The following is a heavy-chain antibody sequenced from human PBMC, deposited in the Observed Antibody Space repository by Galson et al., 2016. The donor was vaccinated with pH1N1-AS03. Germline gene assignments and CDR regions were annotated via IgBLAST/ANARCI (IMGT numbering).Heavy chain of an antibody. CDR1: GGIFSNYA. J-gene: IGHJ3*02. CDR3: ATVNAEMDDAFDI. CDR2: IIPMLGTA. D-gene: IGHD5-24*01. Sequence: SVKVSCKASGGIFSNYAISWVRQAPGQGLEWMGGIIPMLGTANYAQKFQGRFTTSRDNSQNTLFLHMNSLRAEDTALYYCATVNAEMDDAFDIWGRGTMVTVSS. V-gene: IGHV1-69*05.